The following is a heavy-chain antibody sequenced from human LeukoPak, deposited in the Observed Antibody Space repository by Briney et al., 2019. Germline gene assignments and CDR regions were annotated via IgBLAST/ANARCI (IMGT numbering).Heavy chain of an antibody. Sequence: PSETLSLTCAVYGGSFSGYYWSWIRQPPGKGLEWIGEINHSGSTNYNPSLKSRVTISVDKSKNQFSLKLSSVTAADTAVYYCARDPSACSGGSCYSGYWGQGTLVTVSS. J-gene: IGHJ4*02. CDR2: INHSGST. CDR1: GGSFSGYY. V-gene: IGHV4-34*01. CDR3: ARDPSACSGGSCYSGY. D-gene: IGHD2-15*01.